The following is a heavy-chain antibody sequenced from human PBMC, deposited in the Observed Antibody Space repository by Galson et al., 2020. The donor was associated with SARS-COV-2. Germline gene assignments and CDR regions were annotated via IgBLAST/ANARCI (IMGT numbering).Heavy chain of an antibody. J-gene: IGHJ2*01. V-gene: IGHV4-30-4*08. Sequence: SETLSLTCTVSGGSIDRPDNYWAWIRQPPGKGLEYIGYIFHNGAAYYSPSLKSRLTISLDTSKDEFYLRLNSVTAADTAVYYCATIPIYGIYWYFGLWGGGTLVSVSS. D-gene: IGHD4-17*01. CDR3: ATIPIYGIYWYFGL. CDR2: IFHNGAA. CDR1: GGSIDRPDNY.